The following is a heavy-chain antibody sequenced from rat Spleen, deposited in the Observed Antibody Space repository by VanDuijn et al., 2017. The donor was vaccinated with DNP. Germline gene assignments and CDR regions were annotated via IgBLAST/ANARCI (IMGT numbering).Heavy chain of an antibody. D-gene: IGHD3-8*01. J-gene: IGHJ2*01. CDR3: TSNPHIRTAAPFDY. V-gene: IGHV5-20*01. Sequence: EVQLVESGGGLVQPGRSLKLSCAASGFTFSNYGMAWVRQSPTKGLVWVGSISYDGGTTYYRDSVKGRFTISRDNAKSSLYLQMDSLRSGDTATYFCTSNPHIRTAAPFDYWGQGVMVTVSS. CDR1: GFTFSNYG. CDR2: ISYDGGTT.